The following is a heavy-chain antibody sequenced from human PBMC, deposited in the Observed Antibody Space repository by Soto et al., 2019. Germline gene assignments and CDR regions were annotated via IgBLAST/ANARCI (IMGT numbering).Heavy chain of an antibody. CDR2: IRNKANNYAT. V-gene: IGHV3-73*01. D-gene: IGHD3-3*02. J-gene: IGHJ4*02. CDR3: TASSEETFLDY. CDR1: GFTFSGSA. Sequence: PGGSLRLFCSASGFTFSGSAMHWVRQASGKGREWVGRIRNKANNYATAYAASVKGRFTISRDDSQSTAYLQMNSLKTEDTAVYYCTASSEETFLDYWAQGIPVTVSS.